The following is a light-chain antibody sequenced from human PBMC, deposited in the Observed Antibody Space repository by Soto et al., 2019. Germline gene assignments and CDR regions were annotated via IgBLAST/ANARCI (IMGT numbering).Light chain of an antibody. CDR2: ANN. V-gene: IGLV1-44*01. CDR3: AAWDDSLNGLV. Sequence: QSVLTQPPSVSGTPGQRVSISCSGSRSNIGINAVDWYHQLPGTAPKVLIYANNQRRSGVPDRFSGSKSGTSASLAINGLQSDDEAHYYCAAWDDSLNGLVFGGGTKVTVL. CDR1: RSNIGINA. J-gene: IGLJ2*01.